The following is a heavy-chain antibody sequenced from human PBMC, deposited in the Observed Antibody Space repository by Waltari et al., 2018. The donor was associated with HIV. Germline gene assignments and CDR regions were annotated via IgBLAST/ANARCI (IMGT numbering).Heavy chain of an antibody. CDR2: MNPKSGNT. CDR3: ARLGYCSSTSCYYYYYYGMDV. V-gene: IGHV1-8*01. CDR1: GYTFTSYD. D-gene: IGHD2-2*01. Sequence: QVQLVQSGAEVKKPGASVKVSCKASGYTFTSYDINWVRQATGQGLEWMGWMNPKSGNTVYAQKFQGRVTMTRNTSISTAYMELSSLRSEDTAVYYCARLGYCSSTSCYYYYYYGMDVWGQGTTVTVSS. J-gene: IGHJ6*02.